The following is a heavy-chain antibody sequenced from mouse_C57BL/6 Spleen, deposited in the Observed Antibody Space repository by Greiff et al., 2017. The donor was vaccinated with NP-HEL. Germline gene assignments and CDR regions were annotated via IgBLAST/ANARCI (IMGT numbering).Heavy chain of an antibody. CDR3: TTFHTVVATDYFDY. CDR2: IDPENGGT. D-gene: IGHD1-1*01. V-gene: IGHV14-4*01. CDR1: GFNIKDDY. J-gene: IGHJ2*01. Sequence: EVQLQQSGAELVRPGASVKLSCTASGFNIKDDYMHWVKQRPEQGLEWIGWIDPENGGTEYASKFQGKATITADTSSNTAYLQLTSRTSEDTAVYYCTTFHTVVATDYFDYWGQGTTLTVSS.